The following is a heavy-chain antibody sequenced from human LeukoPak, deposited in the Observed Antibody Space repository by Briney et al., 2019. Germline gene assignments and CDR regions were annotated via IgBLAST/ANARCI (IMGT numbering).Heavy chain of an antibody. Sequence: PGGSLRLSCAASGFTFSSYGMHWVRQAPGKGLEWVAVISYDGSNKYYADSVKGRFTISRDNSKSTLYLQMNSLRAEDTAVYYCAKEAYYDSSALDYWGQGTLVTVSS. V-gene: IGHV3-30*18. CDR2: ISYDGSNK. CDR1: GFTFSSYG. CDR3: AKEAYYDSSALDY. D-gene: IGHD3-22*01. J-gene: IGHJ4*02.